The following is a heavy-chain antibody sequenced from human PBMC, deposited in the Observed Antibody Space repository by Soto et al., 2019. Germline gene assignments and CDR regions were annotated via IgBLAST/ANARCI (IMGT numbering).Heavy chain of an antibody. Sequence: GGSLRLSCAASGFTFSNYWMSWVRQAPGKGLEWVANIKQDGSNKYYVDSVKGRFTISRDNAKNSLYLQMNSLRVEDTALYYCARDWGVDQWGQGTLVTVSS. J-gene: IGHJ4*02. V-gene: IGHV3-7*05. CDR3: ARDWGVDQ. CDR2: IKQDGSNK. CDR1: GFTFSNYW. D-gene: IGHD3-10*01.